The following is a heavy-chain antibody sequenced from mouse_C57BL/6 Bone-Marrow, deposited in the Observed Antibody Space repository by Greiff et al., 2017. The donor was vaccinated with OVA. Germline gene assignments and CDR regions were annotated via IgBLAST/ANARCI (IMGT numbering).Heavy chain of an antibody. Sequence: VQLQQSVAELVRPGASVKLSCTASGFNIKNTYMHWVKQRPEQGLEWIGRIDPANGHTKYAPKFQGKATITADTSSNTASLQLSSLTSEAAAVYYCASHYDYNGPGYAMDYWGQGTSVTVSS. V-gene: IGHV14-3*01. CDR2: IDPANGHT. CDR1: GFNIKNTY. D-gene: IGHD2-4*01. J-gene: IGHJ4*01. CDR3: ASHYDYNGPGYAMDY.